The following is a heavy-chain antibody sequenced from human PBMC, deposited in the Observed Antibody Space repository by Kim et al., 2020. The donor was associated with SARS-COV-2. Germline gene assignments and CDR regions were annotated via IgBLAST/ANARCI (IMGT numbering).Heavy chain of an antibody. Sequence: GGSLRLSCVASGFTFSTYAMDWVRQAPGKGLEWVSAVSGSGWSRYYTDSVKGRFTVSRDNSKNTLYLQMNSLRAEDTAVYYCAKDRARNGDDLHGSFDY. CDR3: AKDRARNGDDLHGSFDY. D-gene: IGHD4-17*01. V-gene: IGHV3-23*01. J-gene: IGHJ4*01. CDR1: GFTFSTYA. CDR2: VSGSGWSR.